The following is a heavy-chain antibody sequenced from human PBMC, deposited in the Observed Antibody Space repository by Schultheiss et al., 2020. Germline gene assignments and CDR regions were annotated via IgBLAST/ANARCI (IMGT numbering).Heavy chain of an antibody. CDR1: GGSFSGYY. V-gene: IGHV4-59*01. CDR2: IYYSGST. D-gene: IGHD6-13*01. Sequence: SETLSLTCAVYGGSFSGYYWSWIRQPPGKGLEWIGYIYYSGSTNYNPSLKSRVTISVDTSKRQFSLKLSSVTAADTAVYYCARDDSSSPLDYWGQGTLVTVYS. CDR3: ARDDSSSPLDY. J-gene: IGHJ4*02.